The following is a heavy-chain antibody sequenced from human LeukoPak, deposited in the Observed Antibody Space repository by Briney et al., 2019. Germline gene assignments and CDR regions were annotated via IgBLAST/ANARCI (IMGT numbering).Heavy chain of an antibody. D-gene: IGHD3-9*01. CDR3: ARDRSYYDILTGYYSPYDY. CDR2: ISAYNGNT. J-gene: IGHJ4*02. CDR1: GHTFTSYG. V-gene: IGHV1-18*01. Sequence: ASVKVSCKASGHTFTSYGISWVRQAPGQGLEWMGWISAYNGNTNYAQKLQGRVTMTTDTSTSTAYMELRSLRSDDTAVYYCARDRSYYDILTGYYSPYDYWGQGTLVTVSS.